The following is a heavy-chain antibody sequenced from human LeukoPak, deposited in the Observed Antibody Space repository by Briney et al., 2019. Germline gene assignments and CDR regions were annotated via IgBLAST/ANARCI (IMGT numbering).Heavy chain of an antibody. Sequence: PGGSLRLSCAVSGFTISSHGMHWVRQAPGKGLEWVAMISYNGNSKYYGDSVKGRFTISRDNSKDTLYLQMNSLRAEDTAVYYCARKLSREWLLSPNWFDPWGQGTLVTVSS. D-gene: IGHD3-3*01. V-gene: IGHV3-30*03. CDR1: GFTISSHG. CDR3: ARKLSREWLLSPNWFDP. J-gene: IGHJ5*02. CDR2: ISYNGNSK.